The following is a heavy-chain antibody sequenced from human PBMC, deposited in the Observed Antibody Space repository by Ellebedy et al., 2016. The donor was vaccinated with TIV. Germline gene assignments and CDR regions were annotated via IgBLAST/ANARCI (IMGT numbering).Heavy chain of an antibody. Sequence: GESLKISCAASGFTFSNYGMHWVRQAPGKGLEWVSYISSSWSTIYYADSVKGRFTISRDNAKNSLFLQMNSLRDEDTAVYYCVSGYSGGWYGIDYWGQGTLVTVSS. V-gene: IGHV3-48*02. CDR2: ISSSWSTI. D-gene: IGHD6-19*01. J-gene: IGHJ4*02. CDR3: VSGYSGGWYGIDY. CDR1: GFTFSNYG.